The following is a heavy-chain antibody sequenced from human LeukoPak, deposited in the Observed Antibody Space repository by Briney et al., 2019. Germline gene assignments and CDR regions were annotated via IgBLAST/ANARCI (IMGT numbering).Heavy chain of an antibody. D-gene: IGHD1-26*01. CDR3: ARGRGGTYWFDY. V-gene: IGHV3-48*02. J-gene: IGHJ4*02. Sequence: GGSLRLSCAASGFTFNSYSMNWVRQAPGKGLEWVSYITSSSSTISYAESVRGRFTISRDNAKNSLNLQMNSPRDEDTAVYYCARGRGGTYWFDYWGQGTLVTVSS. CDR2: ITSSSSTI. CDR1: GFTFNSYS.